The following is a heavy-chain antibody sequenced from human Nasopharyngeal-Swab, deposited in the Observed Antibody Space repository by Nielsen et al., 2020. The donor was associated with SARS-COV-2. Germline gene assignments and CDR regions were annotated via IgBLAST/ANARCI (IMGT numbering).Heavy chain of an antibody. D-gene: IGHD4-17*01. CDR3: ARDLHGDYALDY. CDR1: GFIFSRYS. Sequence: LRLSSAACGFIFSRYSMIWVRQAPGKGLEWVSSTSTSGSYIYYADSVKGRFTIFRDNAKNSLYLQMNSLSAEDTAVYYCARDLHGDYALDYWGQGTLVTVSS. V-gene: IGHV3-21*01. J-gene: IGHJ4*02. CDR2: TSTSGSYI.